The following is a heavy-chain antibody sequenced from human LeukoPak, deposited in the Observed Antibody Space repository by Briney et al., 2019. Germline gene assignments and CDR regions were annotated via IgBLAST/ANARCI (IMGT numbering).Heavy chain of an antibody. CDR3: ATQQGGSYASDY. Sequence: GASVKVSCKVSGSTLTELSIHWVRQAPGKGLEWMGSLHLDDGETFYEQNFQDRVSMTEDTSTDTAYMELSSLISDDTATYFCATQQGGSYASDYWGQGILVTVSS. CDR1: GSTLTELS. V-gene: IGHV1-24*01. J-gene: IGHJ4*02. D-gene: IGHD1-26*01. CDR2: LHLDDGET.